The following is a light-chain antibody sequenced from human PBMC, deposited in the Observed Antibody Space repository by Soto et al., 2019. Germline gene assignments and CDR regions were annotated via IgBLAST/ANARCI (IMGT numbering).Light chain of an antibody. Sequence: QSVLTQPASVSGSPGQSITISCTVTSSTVGGFNVVSWYHQHPGKAPKVIIYEGIKRPSGVSNRFSGSNSGSTASLTISGLQAEDEADYYCCSSAPESTYVFGTGTKVTVL. V-gene: IGLV2-23*01. CDR2: EGI. CDR3: CSSAPESTYV. J-gene: IGLJ1*01. CDR1: SSTVGGFNV.